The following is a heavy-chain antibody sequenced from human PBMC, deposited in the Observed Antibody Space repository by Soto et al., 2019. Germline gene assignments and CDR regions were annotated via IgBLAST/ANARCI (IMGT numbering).Heavy chain of an antibody. Sequence: VQLVQSGAEVKKPGSSVKVSFKASGGTFSSYAISWVRQAPGQRLEWMGGIIPSFGTANYAQKFQGRVTITSDESTSTAYMERSSLRCEDTAVYYCARAMTGYRYGYYYYYGMYVWFQGATVTVSS. J-gene: IGHJ6*02. D-gene: IGHD5-18*01. CDR3: ARAMTGYRYGYYYYYGMYV. CDR1: GGTFSSYA. CDR2: IIPSFGTA. V-gene: IGHV1-69*05.